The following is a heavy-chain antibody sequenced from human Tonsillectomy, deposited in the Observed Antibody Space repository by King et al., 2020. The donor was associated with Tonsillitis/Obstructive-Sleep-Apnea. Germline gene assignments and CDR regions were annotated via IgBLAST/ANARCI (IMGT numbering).Heavy chain of an antibody. CDR1: GFTFSSYA. D-gene: IGHD2-2*01. Sequence: VQLVESGGGLVQPGGSLRLSCAASGFTFSSYAMSWVRQAPGKGLEWVSAISGSGGSTYYADSVKGRFTISRDNSKNTLYLQMNSLRAEDTAVYYCAKDHPEYQLPPGYYGMDVWGQGTTVTVSS. J-gene: IGHJ6*02. V-gene: IGHV3-23*04. CDR3: AKDHPEYQLPPGYYGMDV. CDR2: ISGSGGST.